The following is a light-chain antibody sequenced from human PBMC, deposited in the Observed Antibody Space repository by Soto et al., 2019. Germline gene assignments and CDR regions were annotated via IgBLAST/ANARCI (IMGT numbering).Light chain of an antibody. V-gene: IGLV1-40*01. CDR1: SSNIGAGFD. CDR2: AND. Sequence: QSVLTQPPSVSGAPGQRLTISCAGTSSNIGAGFDVHWYQQLPGTAPKLLIYANDDRPSGVPDRFSGSTSGTSASLAITGLQAEDAADYYCQSYDSSLTSWVFGGGTKLTVL. J-gene: IGLJ3*02. CDR3: QSYDSSLTSWV.